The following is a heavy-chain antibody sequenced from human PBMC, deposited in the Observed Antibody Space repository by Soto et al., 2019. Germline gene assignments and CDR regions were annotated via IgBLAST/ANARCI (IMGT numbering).Heavy chain of an antibody. CDR1: GFSLTTSGVG. D-gene: IGHD3-3*01. CDR3: AHRVLRTVFGLVTTTAIYFDF. J-gene: IGHJ4*02. Sequence: QITLNESGPTQVKPRQTLTLTCTFSGFSLTTSGVGVGWFRQSPGKAPEWLALIYWDDDKRYSPSLKSRLTITKDNSKNQVVLTMADLDPADTATYYCAHRVLRTVFGLVTTTAIYFDFWGQGTPVAVSS. V-gene: IGHV2-5*02. CDR2: IYWDDDK.